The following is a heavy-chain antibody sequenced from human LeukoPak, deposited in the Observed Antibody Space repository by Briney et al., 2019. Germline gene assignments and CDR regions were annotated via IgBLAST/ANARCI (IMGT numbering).Heavy chain of an antibody. CDR1: GGSFSGYY. V-gene: IGHV4-59*08. CDR3: ARHERGDCSGGSCYYFDY. J-gene: IGHJ4*02. CDR2: IYYSGST. Sequence: PSETLSLTCAVYGGSFSGYYWSWIRQPPGKGLEWIGYIYYSGSTNYNPSLKSRVTISVDTSKNQFSLKLSSVTAADTAVYYCARHERGDCSGGSCYYFDYWGQGTLVTVSS. D-gene: IGHD2-15*01.